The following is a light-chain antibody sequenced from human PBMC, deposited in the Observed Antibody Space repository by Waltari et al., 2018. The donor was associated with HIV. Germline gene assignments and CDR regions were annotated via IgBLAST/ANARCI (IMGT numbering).Light chain of an antibody. J-gene: IGLJ1*01. Sequence: QSALTQPASVSGSPGQSITISCTGTSSDVGGYNLVSWYQQHPGQAPQLMIYDVSKRPSGVSNRFSGSKSGNTASLTISGLQAEDEADYYCCSHAGSSIYVFETGTKVTVL. CDR3: CSHAGSSIYV. CDR2: DVS. V-gene: IGLV2-23*02. CDR1: SSDVGGYNL.